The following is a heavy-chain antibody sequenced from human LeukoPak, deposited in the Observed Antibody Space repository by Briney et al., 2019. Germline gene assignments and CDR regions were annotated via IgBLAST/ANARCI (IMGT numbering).Heavy chain of an antibody. CDR2: VNQDGHEK. Sequence: GGSLRLSCVTSGFTFSSYWMTWVRQAPGKGLEWVANVNQDGHEKNYVDSVKGRFTISRDNPRNSLYLQMNSLRAEDTAVYFCVRDMDVWAQGTTVSVSS. J-gene: IGHJ6*02. CDR1: GFTFSSYW. V-gene: IGHV3-7*05. CDR3: VRDMDV.